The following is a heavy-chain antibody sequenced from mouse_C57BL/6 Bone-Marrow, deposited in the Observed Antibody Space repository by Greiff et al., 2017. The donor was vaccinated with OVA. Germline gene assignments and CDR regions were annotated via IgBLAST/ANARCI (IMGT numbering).Heavy chain of an antibody. V-gene: IGHV3-6*01. D-gene: IGHD1-1*01. CDR3: ASDYGSSPSYAMDY. Sequence: DVQLVESGPGLVKPSQSLSLTCSVTGYSITSGYYWTWIRQFPGNKLEWMGYISYDGSNNYNPSLKNRISITRDTSKNQFFLKLNSVTTEDTATYYCASDYGSSPSYAMDYWGQGTSVTVSS. CDR1: GYSITSGYY. J-gene: IGHJ4*01. CDR2: ISYDGSN.